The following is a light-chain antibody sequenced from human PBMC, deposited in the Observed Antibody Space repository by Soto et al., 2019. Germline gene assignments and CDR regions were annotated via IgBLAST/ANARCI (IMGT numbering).Light chain of an antibody. CDR2: SDD. CDR3: QVWDTESAAGV. V-gene: IGLV3-21*02. J-gene: IGLJ2*01. Sequence: SYVLTQPPSVSVAPGQTARITCGGTKIGSTSVHWYQQKPGQAPVLVVYSDDDRPSGVPERFSGSNSGNTATLTVSRVEAGDEADYYCQVWDTESAAGVFGGGTKLNVL. CDR1: KIGSTS.